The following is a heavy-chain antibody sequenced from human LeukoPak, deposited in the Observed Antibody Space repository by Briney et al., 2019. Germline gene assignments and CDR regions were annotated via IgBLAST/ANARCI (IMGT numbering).Heavy chain of an antibody. V-gene: IGHV1-18*04. Sequence: ASVKVSCKASGYTFTRYYMHWVRQAPGQGLEWMGWISAYNGNTNYAQKLQGRVTMTTDTSTSTAYMELRSLRSDDTAVYYCARTHPSLRYFDWLPYYFDYWGQGTLVTVSS. J-gene: IGHJ4*02. CDR3: ARTHPSLRYFDWLPYYFDY. D-gene: IGHD3-9*01. CDR1: GYTFTRYY. CDR2: ISAYNGNT.